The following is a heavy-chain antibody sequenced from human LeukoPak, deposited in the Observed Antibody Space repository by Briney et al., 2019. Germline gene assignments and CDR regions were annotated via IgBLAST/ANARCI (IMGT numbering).Heavy chain of an antibody. V-gene: IGHV4-31*03. CDR3: ARQGPPGLEAEI. J-gene: IGHJ4*02. CDR2: IYYSGST. CDR1: GGSISSGGYY. D-gene: IGHD2-15*01. Sequence: SETLSLTCTVSGGSISSGGYYWSWIRQHPGKGLEWIGYIYYSGSTYYNPSLKSRVTISVDTSKNQFSLKLSSVTAADTAVYYCARQGPPGLEAEIWGQGTLVTVSS.